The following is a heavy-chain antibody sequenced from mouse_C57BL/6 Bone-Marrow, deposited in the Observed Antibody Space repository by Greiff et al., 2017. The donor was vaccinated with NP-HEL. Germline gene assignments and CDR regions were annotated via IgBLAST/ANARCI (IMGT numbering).Heavy chain of an antibody. CDR2: SRNKANDYTT. V-gene: IGHV7-1*01. Sequence: EVQGVESGGGLVQSGRSLRLSCATSGFTFSDFYMEWVRQAPGKGLEWIAASRNKANDYTTEYSASVKGRFIVSRDTSQSILYLQMNALRAEDTAIYYCARDARAEGYWGQGTTLTVSS. CDR3: ARDARAEGY. D-gene: IGHD3-3*01. CDR1: GFTFSDFY. J-gene: IGHJ2*01.